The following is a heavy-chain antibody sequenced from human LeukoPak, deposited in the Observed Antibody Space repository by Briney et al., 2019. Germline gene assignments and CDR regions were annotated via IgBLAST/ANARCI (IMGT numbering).Heavy chain of an antibody. CDR3: ARDGLRWFGAHGY. Sequence: GGSLRLSCAASGFTFSSYSMNWVRQAPGKGLEWVSSISSSSSYIYYADSVKGRFTISRDNAKNSLYLQMNSLRAEDTAVYYCARDGLRWFGAHGYWGQGTLVTVSS. CDR1: GFTFSSYS. V-gene: IGHV3-21*01. J-gene: IGHJ4*02. D-gene: IGHD3-10*01. CDR2: ISSSSSYI.